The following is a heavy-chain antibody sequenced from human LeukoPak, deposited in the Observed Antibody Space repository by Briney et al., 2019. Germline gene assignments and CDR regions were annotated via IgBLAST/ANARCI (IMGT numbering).Heavy chain of an antibody. J-gene: IGHJ6*02. CDR1: GGSINSTNYY. V-gene: IGHV4-61*05. D-gene: IGHD6-6*01. CDR2: IYYSGST. CDR3: ASLPIAARPEDYYYGMDV. Sequence: PSETLSLTCTVSGGSINSTNYYWGWIRQPPGEGLDWIGYIYYSGSTNYNPSLKSRVTISVDTSKNQFSLKLSSVTAADTAVYYCASLPIAARPEDYYYGMDVWGQGTTVTVSS.